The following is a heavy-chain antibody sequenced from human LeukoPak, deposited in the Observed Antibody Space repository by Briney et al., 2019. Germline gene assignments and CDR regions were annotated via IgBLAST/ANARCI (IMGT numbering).Heavy chain of an antibody. CDR2: INHSGST. Sequence: SETLSLTCAVYGGSFSGYYWSWIRQPPGKGLEWIGEINHSGSTNYNPSLKSRVTISVDTSKNQFSLKLSSVTAADTAVYYCARQLGYSSGWYWGTWDWFDPWGQGTLVTVSS. V-gene: IGHV4-34*01. CDR3: ARQLGYSSGWYWGTWDWFDP. CDR1: GGSFSGYY. D-gene: IGHD6-19*01. J-gene: IGHJ5*02.